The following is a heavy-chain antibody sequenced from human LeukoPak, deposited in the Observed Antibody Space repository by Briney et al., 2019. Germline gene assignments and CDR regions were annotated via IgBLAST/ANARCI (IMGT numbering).Heavy chain of an antibody. CDR2: INPNSGGT. V-gene: IGHV1-2*02. D-gene: IGHD1-26*01. J-gene: IGHJ5*02. Sequence: GASVKVSCKASGYTFTGYYMHWVRQAPGQGLEWMGWINPNSGGTNYAQKFQGRVTMTRDTSISTAYMELSRLRSDDTAVYYCARTSSGSYLRDWFDPWGQGTLVTVSS. CDR1: GYTFTGYY. CDR3: ARTSSGSYLRDWFDP.